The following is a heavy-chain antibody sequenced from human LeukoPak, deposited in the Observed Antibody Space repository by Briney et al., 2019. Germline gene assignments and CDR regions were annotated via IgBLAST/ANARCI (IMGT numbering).Heavy chain of an antibody. J-gene: IGHJ4*02. CDR1: GFTVSSNY. CDR3: ARDLMGIAYRGAFYY. CDR2: IYSGGST. V-gene: IGHV3-66*01. D-gene: IGHD6-13*01. Sequence: GVLRLSCAASGFTVSSNYMSWVRQAPGKGLEWVSVIYSGGSTYYADSVKGRFTISRDNAKNSLYLQMNSLRAEDTAVYYCARDLMGIAYRGAFYYWGQGTLVTVSS.